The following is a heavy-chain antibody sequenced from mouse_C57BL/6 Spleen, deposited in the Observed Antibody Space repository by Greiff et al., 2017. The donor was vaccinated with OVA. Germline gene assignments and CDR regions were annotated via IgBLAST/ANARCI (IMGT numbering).Heavy chain of an antibody. Sequence: EVKLVESGGGLVKPGGSLKLSCAASGFTFSDYGMHWVRQAPEKGLEWVAYLSSGSSTIYYAAPVKGRFTISRDNAKNTLFLQMTSLRSEDTAMYYCASNWDYYWYVDVWGTGTTVTVSS. J-gene: IGHJ1*03. D-gene: IGHD4-1*01. V-gene: IGHV5-17*01. CDR1: GFTFSDYG. CDR3: ASNWDYYWYVDV. CDR2: LSSGSSTI.